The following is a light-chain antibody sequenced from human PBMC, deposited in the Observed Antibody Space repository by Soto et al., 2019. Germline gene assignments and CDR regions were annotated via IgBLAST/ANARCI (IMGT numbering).Light chain of an antibody. J-gene: IGLJ2*01. CDR2: DNS. CDR1: SSNIGAGYD. CDR3: QSYDSSLSGGV. Sequence: QAVVTQPPSVSGAPGQRVTISCTGSSSNIGAGYDVHWYQQLPGTAPKLLIYDNSNRPSGVPDRFSGSKSGTSASLAITGLQAEDEADYYCQSYDSSLSGGVFGGGTQLTVL. V-gene: IGLV1-40*01.